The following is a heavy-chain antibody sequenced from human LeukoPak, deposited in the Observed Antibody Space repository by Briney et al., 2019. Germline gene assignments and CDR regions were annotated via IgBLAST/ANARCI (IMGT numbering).Heavy chain of an antibody. CDR1: GDTFSSYY. D-gene: IGHD1-14*01. J-gene: IGHJ4*02. CDR3: ATSPGYDY. CDR2: IKYSGGTT. V-gene: IGHV1-46*01. Sequence: GASVKVSCKASGDTFSSYYIHWIRQAPGQGLEWMGIIKYSGGTTNYPQKFQGRVTITRNTSISTAYMELTSLRSEDTAVYYCATSPGYDYWGQGTLVTVSS.